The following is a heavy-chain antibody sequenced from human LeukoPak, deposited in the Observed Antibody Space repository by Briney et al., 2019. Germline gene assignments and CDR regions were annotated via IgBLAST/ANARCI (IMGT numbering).Heavy chain of an antibody. J-gene: IGHJ4*02. CDR3: ARRGVSSEEYDY. CDR1: GYSFTSYW. V-gene: IGHV5-51*01. Sequence: KDGESPKISCQGSGYSFTSYWIGWVRRMPGKGLEWMGIIYPGDSDTRYSPSFKGQVTISADKSINTAYLHWNTLKASDSATYYCARRGVSSEEYDYWGQGTLVTVSS. CDR2: IYPGDSDT. D-gene: IGHD2/OR15-2a*01.